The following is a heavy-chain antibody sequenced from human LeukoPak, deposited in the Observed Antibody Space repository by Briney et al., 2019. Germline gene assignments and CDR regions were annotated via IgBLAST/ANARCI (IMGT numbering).Heavy chain of an antibody. CDR2: IYYSGST. J-gene: IGHJ4*02. CDR3: ARGEGPYYYDSSGSYYFDS. Sequence: SETLSLTCTVSGASISNGGSFYWTWIRQHPGKGLEWIGYIYYSGSTYYNPSLKSRVTISVDRSKNQFSLKVNSVTAADTAVYYCARGEGPYYYDSSGSYYFDSWGRGTQVTVSS. CDR1: GASISNGGSFY. V-gene: IGHV4-31*03. D-gene: IGHD3-22*01.